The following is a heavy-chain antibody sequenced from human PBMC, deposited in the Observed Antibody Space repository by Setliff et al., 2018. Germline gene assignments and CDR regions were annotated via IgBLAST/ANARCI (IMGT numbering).Heavy chain of an antibody. CDR3: AREQWLDPPGYYYMDV. CDR2: IYIGGSA. Sequence: PSETLSLTCTVSGGSISSYYWSWIRQPAGKGLEWIGHIYIGGSANYNPSLKSRVTMSIDTSKNQFSLKLNSFTAADMAVYYCAREQWLDPPGYYYMDVWAKGTTVTVSS. CDR1: GGSISSYY. V-gene: IGHV4-4*07. D-gene: IGHD6-19*01. J-gene: IGHJ6*03.